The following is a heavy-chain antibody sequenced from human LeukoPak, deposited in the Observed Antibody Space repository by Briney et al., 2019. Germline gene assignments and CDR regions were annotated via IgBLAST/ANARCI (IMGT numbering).Heavy chain of an antibody. V-gene: IGHV1-18*01. J-gene: IGHJ5*02. CDR2: ISAYNGNT. D-gene: IGHD3-3*01. CDR1: GYTFTSYG. Sequence: ASVTVSCKASGYTFTSYGISWVRQAPGQGLEWMGWISAYNGNTNYAQKLQGRVTMTTDTSTSTAHMELRSLRSDDTAVYYCAREYGSVRYYDFWSGYYSWFDPWGQGTLVTVSS. CDR3: AREYGSVRYYDFWSGYYSWFDP.